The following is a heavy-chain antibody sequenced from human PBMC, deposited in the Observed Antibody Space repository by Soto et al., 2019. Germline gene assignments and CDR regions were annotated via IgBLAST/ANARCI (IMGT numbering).Heavy chain of an antibody. CDR3: ARDRPYITVVRGVIISGYYYYGMDV. Sequence: QVQLVESGGGLVKPGGSLRLSCAASGFTFSDYYMSWIRQAPGKGLEWVSYISSSGSTIYYADSVKGRFTISRDNAKNSLYRQMNSLRAEDTAVYYCARDRPYITVVRGVIISGYYYYGMDVWGQGTTVTVSS. D-gene: IGHD3-10*01. V-gene: IGHV3-11*01. J-gene: IGHJ6*02. CDR1: GFTFSDYY. CDR2: ISSSGSTI.